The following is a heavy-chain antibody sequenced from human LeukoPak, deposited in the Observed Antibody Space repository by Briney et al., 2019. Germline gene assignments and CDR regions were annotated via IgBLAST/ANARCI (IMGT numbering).Heavy chain of an antibody. Sequence: GESLKISCKGSGYSFTSYWISWVRQMPGKGLEWIGMIDPSDSYTNYSPSFQGHVTISADKSISTAYLQWSSLKASDTAMYYCARLLRAGYSYGLFDYWGQGTLVTVSS. D-gene: IGHD5-18*01. V-gene: IGHV5-10-1*01. CDR2: IDPSDSYT. CDR3: ARLLRAGYSYGLFDY. CDR1: GYSFTSYW. J-gene: IGHJ4*02.